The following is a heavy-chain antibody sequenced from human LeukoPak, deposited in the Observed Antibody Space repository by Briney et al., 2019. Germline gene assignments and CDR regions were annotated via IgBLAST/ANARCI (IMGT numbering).Heavy chain of an antibody. J-gene: IGHJ4*02. Sequence: SETLSLTCTVSGGSISSGSYYWSWIRQPAGKGLEWIGRIYTSGSTNYNPSLKSRVTKSVDTSKNQFSLKLSSVTAADTAVYYCARYGGDYDFWSGYPRGYFDYWGQGTLVTVSS. CDR1: GGSISSGSYY. D-gene: IGHD3-3*01. CDR3: ARYGGDYDFWSGYPRGYFDY. V-gene: IGHV4-61*02. CDR2: IYTSGST.